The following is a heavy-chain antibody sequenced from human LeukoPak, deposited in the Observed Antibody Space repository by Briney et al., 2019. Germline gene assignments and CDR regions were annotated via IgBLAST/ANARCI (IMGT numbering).Heavy chain of an antibody. CDR2: IYYSGST. J-gene: IGHJ5*02. CDR3: ARVGSIAAAIGPFDP. Sequence: SETLSLTCTVSGGSISSYYWSWIRQPPGKGLEWIGYIYYSGSTNYNPSHKSRVTISVDTSKNQFSLKLSSVTAADTAVYYCARVGSIAAAIGPFDPWGQGTLVTVSS. D-gene: IGHD6-25*01. V-gene: IGHV4-59*01. CDR1: GGSISSYY.